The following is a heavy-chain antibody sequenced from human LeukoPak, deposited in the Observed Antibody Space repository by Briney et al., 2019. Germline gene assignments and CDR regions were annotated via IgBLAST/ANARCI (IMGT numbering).Heavy chain of an antibody. J-gene: IGHJ1*01. D-gene: IGHD6-19*01. CDR1: GLTFISYG. CDR3: ARGGKRAVAGTRSPQYFQH. V-gene: IGHV3-30*02. CDR2: IRYDGSNK. Sequence: GGSLRLSCAASGLTFISYGMHWVRQAPGKGMEWVAYIRYDGSNKYYADSVKGRFTISRDNSKNTLYVQMNSLRAEDTAVYYCARGGKRAVAGTRSPQYFQHWGQGTLVTVSS.